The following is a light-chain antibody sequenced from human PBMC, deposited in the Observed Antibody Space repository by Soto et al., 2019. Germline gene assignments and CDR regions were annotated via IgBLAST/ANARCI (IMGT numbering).Light chain of an antibody. CDR1: QSLLHSNGYYY. CDR2: LGS. Sequence: DIVMTQSPLSLPVTPGEPASISCRSSQSLLHSNGYYYLDWYLQKPGQSPQVLIYLGSHRASGVPDRFSGSGSGTDFTLKISRVEAADVGVYYCMQALQTPWTFGQGTKVEVK. J-gene: IGKJ1*01. CDR3: MQALQTPWT. V-gene: IGKV2-28*01.